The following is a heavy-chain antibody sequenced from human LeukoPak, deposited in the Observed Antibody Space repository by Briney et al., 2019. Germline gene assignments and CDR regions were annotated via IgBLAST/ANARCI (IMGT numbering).Heavy chain of an antibody. CDR1: GGSFSGYY. CDR3: ARRRWGFGELIFDY. D-gene: IGHD3-10*01. V-gene: IGHV4-34*01. CDR2: INHSGST. J-gene: IGHJ4*02. Sequence: SETLSLTCAVYGGSFSGYYWSWIRQPPGKGLEWIGEINHSGSTNYNPSLKSRVTISVDTSKNQFSLKLSSVTAADTAVYYCARRRWGFGELIFDYWGQGTLVTISS.